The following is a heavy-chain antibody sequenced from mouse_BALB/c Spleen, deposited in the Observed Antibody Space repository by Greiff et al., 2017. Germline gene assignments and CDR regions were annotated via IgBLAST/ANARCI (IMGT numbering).Heavy chain of an antibody. Sequence: EVKLVESGGGLVQPGGSLKLSCAASGFTFSSYGMSWVRQTPDKRLELVATINSNGGSTYYPDSVKGRFTISRDNAKNTLYLQMSSLKSEDTAMYYCARDQRTGPWFAYWGQGTLVTVSA. CDR2: INSNGGST. D-gene: IGHD4-1*01. V-gene: IGHV5-6-3*01. CDR3: ARDQRTGPWFAY. J-gene: IGHJ3*01. CDR1: GFTFSSYG.